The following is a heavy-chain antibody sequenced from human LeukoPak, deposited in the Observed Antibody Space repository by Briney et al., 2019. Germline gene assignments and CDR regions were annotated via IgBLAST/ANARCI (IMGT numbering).Heavy chain of an antibody. Sequence: SQTLSLTCTVSGGSISSGSYYWSWIRQPAGKGLEWIGRIYTSGSTNYNPSLKSRVTISVDTSKNQFSLKLSSVTAADTAVYYCATSRPPNDFWSGYYYYYYYMDVWGKGTTVTVSS. CDR3: ATSRPPNDFWSGYYYYYYYMDV. J-gene: IGHJ6*03. CDR2: IYTSGST. V-gene: IGHV4-61*02. D-gene: IGHD3-3*01. CDR1: GGSISSGSYY.